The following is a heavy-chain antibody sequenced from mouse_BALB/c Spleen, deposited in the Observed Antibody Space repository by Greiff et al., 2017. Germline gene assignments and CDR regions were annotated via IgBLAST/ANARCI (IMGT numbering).Heavy chain of an antibody. CDR2: ISSGGSYT. Sequence: EVQRVESGGGLVKPGGSLKLSCAASGFTFSSYAMSWVRQSPEKRLEWVAEISSGGSYTYYPDTVTGRFTISRDNAKNTLYLEMSSLRSEDTAMYYCAREDYFDYWGQGTTLTVSS. CDR1: GFTFSSYA. V-gene: IGHV5-9-4*01. J-gene: IGHJ2*01. CDR3: AREDYFDY.